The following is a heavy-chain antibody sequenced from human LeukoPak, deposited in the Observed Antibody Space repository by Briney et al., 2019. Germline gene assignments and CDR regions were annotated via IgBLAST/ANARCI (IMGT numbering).Heavy chain of an antibody. J-gene: IGHJ4*02. D-gene: IGHD6-19*01. V-gene: IGHV3-23*01. CDR2: VSASGGST. CDR3: AKDRSAIAVAGSTFDY. CDR1: GFTFSSFA. Sequence: GGSLRLSCAASGFTFSSFAMTWVRQAPGKGLEWVSGVSASGGSTYYADSVKGRFIISRDNSKSTLYLQMNSLSAEDTAVYFCAKDRSAIAVAGSTFDYWGQGTLVTVSS.